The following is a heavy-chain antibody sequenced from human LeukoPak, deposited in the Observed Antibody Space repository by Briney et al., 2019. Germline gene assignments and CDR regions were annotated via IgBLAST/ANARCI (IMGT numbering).Heavy chain of an antibody. CDR3: ARGSRWGYDSSGYPDY. J-gene: IGHJ4*02. CDR2: INPNSGGT. D-gene: IGHD3-22*01. V-gene: IGHV1-2*02. CDR1: GDTFTGYY. Sequence: ASVKVSCKASGDTFTGYYMHWVRQAPGQGLECMGWINPNSGGTNYAQKFQGRVTMTRDTSISTAYMELSRLRSDDTAVYYCARGSRWGYDSSGYPDYWGQGTLVTVSS.